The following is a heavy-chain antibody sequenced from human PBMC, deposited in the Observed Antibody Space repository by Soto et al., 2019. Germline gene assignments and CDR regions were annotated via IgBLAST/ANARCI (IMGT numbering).Heavy chain of an antibody. CDR1: GGSISSSSYY. J-gene: IGHJ6*02. CDR2: IYYSGST. Sequence: PSETLSLTSTVSGGSISSSSYYWGWIRQPPAKGLEWIGSIYYSGSTYYNPSLKSRVTISVDTSKNQFSLKLSSVTAADTAVYYCARIERKLGYCSSTSCRYYYYGMDVWGQGTTVTVSS. CDR3: ARIERKLGYCSSTSCRYYYYGMDV. V-gene: IGHV4-39*01. D-gene: IGHD2-2*01.